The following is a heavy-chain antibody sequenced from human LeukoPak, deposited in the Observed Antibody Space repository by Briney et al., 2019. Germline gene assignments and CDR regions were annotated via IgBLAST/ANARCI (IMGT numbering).Heavy chain of an antibody. CDR1: GFIVSSNY. CDR2: IYGSSRT. CDR3: ARAPGRVPLFDY. Sequence: GGSLRLSCAGSGFIVSSNYMSWVRQAAGKGLEWVSVIYGSSRTYYADSVKGRFTISRDNSKNTVYLQMDSLRAEDTAVYYCARAPGRVPLFDYWGQGTLVTVSS. V-gene: IGHV3-66*01. J-gene: IGHJ4*02. D-gene: IGHD3-10*01.